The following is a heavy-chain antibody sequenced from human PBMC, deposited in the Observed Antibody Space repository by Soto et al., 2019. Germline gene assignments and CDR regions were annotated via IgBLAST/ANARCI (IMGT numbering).Heavy chain of an antibody. CDR3: AAGVTTFDY. CDR1: GTSLSGLP. CDR2: LDYEEGER. J-gene: IGHJ4*02. D-gene: IGHD4-17*01. V-gene: IGHV1-24*01. Sequence: VKVSCKVSGTSLSGLPMHWVRQAPGKGLEWMGSLDYEEGERSFAHRFQGRLTVTEDTSTDTAYMELSSLMSEDTAVYYCAAGVTTFDYWGQGTLVTVSS.